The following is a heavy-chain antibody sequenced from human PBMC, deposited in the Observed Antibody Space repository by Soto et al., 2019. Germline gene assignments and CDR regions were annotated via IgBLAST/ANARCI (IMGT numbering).Heavy chain of an antibody. J-gene: IGHJ4*02. V-gene: IGHV4-30-4*01. D-gene: IGHD5-18*01. CDR3: AVWDTAMVVGY. CDR2: IYYSGST. CDR1: GGSISSGDYY. Sequence: QVQLQESGPGLVKPSQTLSLTCTVSGGSISSGDYYWSWIRQPPGKGLEWIGYIYYSGSTYYNPSLKSRVTISEDTSKIQFSLKLSSVTAAATAVNFCAVWDTAMVVGYWGQGTLVTVSS.